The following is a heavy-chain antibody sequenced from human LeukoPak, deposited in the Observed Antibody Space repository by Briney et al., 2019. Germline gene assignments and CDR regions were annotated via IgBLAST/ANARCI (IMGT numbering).Heavy chain of an antibody. V-gene: IGHV3-64*01. J-gene: IGHJ4*02. CDR2: ISSNGGST. Sequence: GGSLRLSCAASGFTFSSYAMHWVRQAPGKGLEYVSAISSNGGSTYYANSVKGRFTISRDNSKNTLYLQMGSLRAEDMAVYYCARVGGEQWLVSDHYFDYWGQGTLVTVSS. CDR1: GFTFSSYA. D-gene: IGHD6-19*01. CDR3: ARVGGEQWLVSDHYFDY.